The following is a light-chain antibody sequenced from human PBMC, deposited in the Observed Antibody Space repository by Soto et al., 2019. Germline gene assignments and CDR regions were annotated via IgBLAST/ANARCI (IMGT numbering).Light chain of an antibody. CDR3: QQHGTSPIT. Sequence: EIVLTQSPGTLSLSPGERATLSCRASQSVSSNYLAWYQHKLGQAPRLLIYGASSRATGIPDRFSGSGSGTDFTLTISRLEPEDFAVYYCQQHGTSPITFGQGTRLEIK. V-gene: IGKV3-20*01. CDR1: QSVSSNY. J-gene: IGKJ5*01. CDR2: GAS.